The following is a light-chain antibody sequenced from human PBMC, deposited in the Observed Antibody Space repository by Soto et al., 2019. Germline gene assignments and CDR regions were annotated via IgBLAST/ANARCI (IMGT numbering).Light chain of an antibody. J-gene: IGKJ3*01. CDR3: QQRSNWPT. CDR2: DAS. CDR1: QSVSSY. Sequence: EIVLTQSPATLSLSPGERATLSCRASQSVSSYLAWYQQKPGQAPRLLIYDASNRATGIPARFSGSGSGTDFTLTISRLAHEDFAVYYCQQRSNWPTFGPGTKVDIK. V-gene: IGKV3-11*01.